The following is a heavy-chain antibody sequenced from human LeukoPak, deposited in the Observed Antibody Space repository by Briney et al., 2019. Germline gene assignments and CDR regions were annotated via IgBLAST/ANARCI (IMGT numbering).Heavy chain of an antibody. J-gene: IGHJ6*03. D-gene: IGHD6-6*01. CDR3: ARDWGVEARPGYMDV. CDR1: GFTFSSYA. CDR2: ISYDGSNK. Sequence: GGSLRLSCAASGFTFSSYAMHWVRQAPGKGLEWVAVISYDGSNKYYADSVKGRFTISRDNSKNTLYLQMNSLRAEDTAVYYCARDWGVEARPGYMDVWGKGTTVTVSS. V-gene: IGHV3-30*04.